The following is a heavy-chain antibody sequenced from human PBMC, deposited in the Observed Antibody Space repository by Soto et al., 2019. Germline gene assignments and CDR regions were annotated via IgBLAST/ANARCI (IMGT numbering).Heavy chain of an antibody. J-gene: IGHJ6*02. V-gene: IGHV4-39*01. D-gene: IGHD6-13*01. CDR3: ARHISSSWYDYYYYGMDV. Sequence: PSETLSLTCTVSGGSISSSSYYWGWIRPPPGKGLEWIGSIYYSGSTYYNPSLKSRVTISVDTSKNQFSLKLSSVTAADTAMYYCARHISSSWYDYYYYGMDVWGQGTTVTVSS. CDR2: IYYSGST. CDR1: GGSISSSSYY.